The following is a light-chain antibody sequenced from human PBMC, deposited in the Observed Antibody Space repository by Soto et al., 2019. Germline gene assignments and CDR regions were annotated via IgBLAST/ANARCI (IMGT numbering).Light chain of an antibody. CDR3: QQYATTPGT. Sequence: EIMWTQLPGTLSLSPGEVATLSCRASQSIISSYLAWYQQKPGQAPRLLIYGASSTATGIPYRFSDSGSGTDLSLTDSRLESEDFAVYYFQQYATTPGTVGQGTNAEIK. CDR1: QSIISSY. CDR2: GAS. J-gene: IGKJ1*01. V-gene: IGKV3-20*01.